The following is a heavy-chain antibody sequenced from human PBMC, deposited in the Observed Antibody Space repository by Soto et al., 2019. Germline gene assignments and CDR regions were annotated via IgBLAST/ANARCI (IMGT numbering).Heavy chain of an antibody. J-gene: IGHJ4*02. V-gene: IGHV4-34*01. Sequence: SETLSLTCAVYGGSFSGYYWSWIRQPPGKGLEWIGEINHSGSTNYNPSLKSRVTISVDTSKNQFSLKLSSVTAADTAVYYCARGRLYGSGSYYRRSTNFDYWGQGTLVTVSS. CDR3: ARGRLYGSGSYYRRSTNFDY. CDR1: GGSFSGYY. CDR2: INHSGST. D-gene: IGHD3-10*01.